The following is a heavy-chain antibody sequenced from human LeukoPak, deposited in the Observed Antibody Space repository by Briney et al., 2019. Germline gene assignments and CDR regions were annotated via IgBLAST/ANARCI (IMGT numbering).Heavy chain of an antibody. CDR3: ARHTVWAGYYYYYGMDV. CDR2: IYYSGSN. D-gene: IGHD4-11*01. V-gene: IGHV4-59*08. CDR1: GGSISSYY. Sequence: PSETQSLTCTVSGGSISSYYWSWIRQPPGKGLEWIGYIYYSGSNNYNPSLKSRVTISVDTSKNQFSLKRSSVTAADTAVYYCARHTVWAGYYYYYGMDVWGQGTTVTVSS. J-gene: IGHJ6*02.